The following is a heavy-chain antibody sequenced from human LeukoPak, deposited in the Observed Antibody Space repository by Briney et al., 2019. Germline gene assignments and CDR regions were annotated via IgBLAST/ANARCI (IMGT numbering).Heavy chain of an antibody. CDR1: GFTFSGSA. J-gene: IGHJ4*02. V-gene: IGHV3-73*01. CDR3: TREREPYSSSWYHELDY. D-gene: IGHD6-13*01. CDR2: IRSKANSYAT. Sequence: PGGSLRLSCAASGFTFSGSAMHWVRQASGKGLEWVGRIRSKANSYATAYAASVKGRFTISRDDSKNTAYLQMNSLKTEDTAVYYCTREREPYSSSWYHELDYWGQGTLVTVSS.